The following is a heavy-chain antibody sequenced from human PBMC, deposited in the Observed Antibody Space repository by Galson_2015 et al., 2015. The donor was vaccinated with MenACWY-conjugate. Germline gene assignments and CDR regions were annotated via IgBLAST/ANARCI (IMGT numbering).Heavy chain of an antibody. D-gene: IGHD2-15*01. J-gene: IGHJ3*01. CDR2: INHNGGIT. CDR1: GSSVTSHY. Sequence: SVKVSCKASGSSVTSHYIHWVRQAPGQGLEWMGLINHNGGITIYAQKFQGRVTVARDTSTSTVFLELSSLTSDDTAVYYCARDVTSYFSRKTCHSSDAFDVWGQGTMVTVSS. CDR3: ARDVTSYFSRKTCHSSDAFDV. V-gene: IGHV1-46*01.